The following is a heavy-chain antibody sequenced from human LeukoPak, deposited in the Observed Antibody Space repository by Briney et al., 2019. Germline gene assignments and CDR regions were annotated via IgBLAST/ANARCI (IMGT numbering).Heavy chain of an antibody. CDR2: ISSSNSYT. Sequence: PGGSLRLSCAASGFTFSYYYMSWIRQAPGKGLEWVSYISSSNSYTNYADSVKGRFTISRDNSKNTLYLQMNSLRVEDTAVYSCTGYNWFDPWGQGTLVTVSS. D-gene: IGHD1-14*01. CDR1: GFTFSYYY. J-gene: IGHJ5*02. CDR3: TGYNWFDP. V-gene: IGHV3-11*06.